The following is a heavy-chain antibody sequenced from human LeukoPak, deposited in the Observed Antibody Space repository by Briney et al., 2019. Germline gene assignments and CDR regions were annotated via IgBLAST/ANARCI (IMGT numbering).Heavy chain of an antibody. D-gene: IGHD6-19*01. CDR2: IYNSGSKT. CDR1: GFSFSTYS. J-gene: IGHJ4*02. Sequence: GGSLRLSCEASGFSFSTYSMTWVRQGPGKGLEWVSSIYNSGSKTFYADSVKGRFTISRDNSKNMLYLQMNSPRVEDTAIYYCTKDVTPDSGWDLDYWGQGTLVTVSS. CDR3: TKDVTPDSGWDLDY. V-gene: IGHV3-23*05.